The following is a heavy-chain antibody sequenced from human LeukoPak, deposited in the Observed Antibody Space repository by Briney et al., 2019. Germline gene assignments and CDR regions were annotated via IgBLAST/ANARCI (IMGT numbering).Heavy chain of an antibody. D-gene: IGHD6-13*01. Sequence: GASVKVSCKASGYTFTTFAMNWVRQAPGQGLEWMGWINTNTGHPTYARGFTGRFVFSLDTSVSTAYLQISSLKTEDTAVYYCAREEPAAAGWGASDPWGQGTLVTVSS. V-gene: IGHV7-4-1*02. CDR2: INTNTGHP. CDR3: AREEPAAAGWGASDP. CDR1: GYTFTTFA. J-gene: IGHJ5*02.